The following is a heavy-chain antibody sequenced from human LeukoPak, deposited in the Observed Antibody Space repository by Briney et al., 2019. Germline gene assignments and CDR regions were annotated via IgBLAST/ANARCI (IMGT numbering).Heavy chain of an antibody. V-gene: IGHV1-46*01. J-gene: IGHJ4*02. CDR2: INPSGGST. CDR3: ARDQGGNNHLQY. D-gene: IGHD4-23*01. CDR1: GYTFTSYY. Sequence: ASVKVTCKASGYTFTSYYMHWVRQAPGQGLEWMGIINPSGGSTSYAQKFQGRVTMTRDTSTSTVYMELSSLRSEDTAVYYCARDQGGNNHLQYWGQGTLVTVSS.